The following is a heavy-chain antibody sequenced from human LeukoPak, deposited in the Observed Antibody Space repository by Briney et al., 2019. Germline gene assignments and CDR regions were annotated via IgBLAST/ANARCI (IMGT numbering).Heavy chain of an antibody. CDR1: GFTFSSYA. V-gene: IGHV3-30*01. CDR3: ARDPVDTTLSGGVDY. D-gene: IGHD2-15*01. CDR2: ISYDGSNK. Sequence: PGRSLRLSCAASGFTFSSYAMHWVRQAPGKGLEWVAVISYDGSNKYYADSVKGRFTISRDNSKNTLYLQMNSLRAEDTAVYYCARDPVDTTLSGGVDYWGQGTLVTVSS. J-gene: IGHJ4*02.